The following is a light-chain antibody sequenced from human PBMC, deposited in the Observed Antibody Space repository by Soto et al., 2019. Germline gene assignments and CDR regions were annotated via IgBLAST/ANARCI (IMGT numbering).Light chain of an antibody. V-gene: IGLV2-14*02. CDR3: SSYTSSSTVV. CDR2: EVS. J-gene: IGLJ2*01. CDR1: SSDVGSYNL. Sequence: QSVLTQPASVSGSPGQSITISCTGTSSDVGSYNLVSWYQQDPGKAPKLIIYEVSNRPSGVSNRFSGSKSGNTASLTISGLQAEDEADYYCSSYTSSSTVVFGGGTKVTVL.